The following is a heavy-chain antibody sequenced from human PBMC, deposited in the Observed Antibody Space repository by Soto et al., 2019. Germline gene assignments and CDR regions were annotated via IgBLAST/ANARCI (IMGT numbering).Heavy chain of an antibody. CDR3: ASNLRGVVVAQFDI. CDR1: GYTFTSYG. Sequence: QVQLVQSGAEVKKPGASVKVSCKASGYTFTSYGISWVRQAPGQGLEWMGWISAYNGNTNYAQKLQGRVIMTTDTSTSTAYMELRSLRSDDTAVYYWASNLRGVVVAQFDIWGQGTMVTVSS. CDR2: ISAYNGNT. J-gene: IGHJ3*02. V-gene: IGHV1-18*01. D-gene: IGHD3-22*01.